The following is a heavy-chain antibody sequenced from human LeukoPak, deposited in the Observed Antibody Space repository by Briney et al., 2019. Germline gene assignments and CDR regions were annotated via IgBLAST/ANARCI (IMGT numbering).Heavy chain of an antibody. CDR3: ARGRSNYYDSSGYTFFDY. CDR2: IYHSGST. V-gene: IGHV4-4*02. Sequence: PSETLSLTCAVSGGSISSSNWWSWVRQPPGKGLEWIGEIYHSGSTYYNPSLKSRVTISVDRSKNQFSLKLSSVTAADTAVYYCARGRSNYYDSSGYTFFDYWGQGTLVTVSS. D-gene: IGHD3-22*01. J-gene: IGHJ4*02. CDR1: GGSISSSNW.